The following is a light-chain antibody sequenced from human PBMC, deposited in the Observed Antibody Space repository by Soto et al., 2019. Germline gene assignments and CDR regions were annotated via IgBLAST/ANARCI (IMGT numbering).Light chain of an antibody. Sequence: IVMTQSPATMSVCPGERATLSCLASQSVSSNLAWYQQKPGQAPRLLIYDTSTRVAGIPARFTGSGSGTDFTLTISSLQSEDFAVYYCQQYNIWRSISFGQGTRPEI. V-gene: IGKV3-15*01. CDR2: DTS. CDR3: QQYNIWRSIS. J-gene: IGKJ5*01. CDR1: QSVSSN.